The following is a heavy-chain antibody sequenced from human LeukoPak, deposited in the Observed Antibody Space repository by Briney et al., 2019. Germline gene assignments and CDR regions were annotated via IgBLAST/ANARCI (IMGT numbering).Heavy chain of an antibody. V-gene: IGHV4-39*07. CDR3: ARVRYGNYYYYYGMDV. Sequence: SETLSLTCTVSGDSISSSSYYWGWIRQPPGKGLEWIGSINYSGSNTDYNPSLKSRVTISVDRSKNQFSLKLSSVTAADTAVYYCARVRYGNYYYYYGMDVWGRGTTVTVSS. J-gene: IGHJ6*02. CDR2: INYSGSNT. CDR1: GDSISSSSYY. D-gene: IGHD4-17*01.